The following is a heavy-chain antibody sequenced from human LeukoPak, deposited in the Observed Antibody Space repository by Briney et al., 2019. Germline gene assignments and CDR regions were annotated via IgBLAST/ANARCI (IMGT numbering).Heavy chain of an antibody. CDR2: IYYSGST. J-gene: IGHJ6*03. CDR1: GGSISSYY. CDR3: ARHPYYYYYMDV. V-gene: IGHV4-39*01. Sequence: SETLSLTCTVSGGSISSYYWVWIRQPPGKGLEWIGSIYYSGSTYYNPSLKSRVTISVDMSKNQFSLNLNSVTAADTAVYYCARHPYYYYYMDVWGKGTTVTVSS.